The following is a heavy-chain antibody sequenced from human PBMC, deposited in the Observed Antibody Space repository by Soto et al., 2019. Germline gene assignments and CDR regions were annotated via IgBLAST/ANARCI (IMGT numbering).Heavy chain of an antibody. D-gene: IGHD3-10*01. CDR2: IYYSGST. V-gene: IGHV4-59*08. J-gene: IGHJ4*02. CDR3: ARHNYGSGSTYFDY. Sequence: TSETLSLTRTFPGGSISDYCWGWIRQPPGKGLEWIGYIYYSGSTNYNPSLKSRVTISVDTSKNQFSLKLNSMTAADTAVYYCARHNYGSGSTYFDYWGQGTLVTVS. CDR1: GGSISDYC.